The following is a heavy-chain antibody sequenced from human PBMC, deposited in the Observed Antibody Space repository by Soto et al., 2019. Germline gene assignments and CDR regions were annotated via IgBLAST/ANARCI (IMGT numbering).Heavy chain of an antibody. CDR3: ARNDRITIFGVPSSFAP. D-gene: IGHD3-3*01. V-gene: IGHV5-51*01. CDR1: GYSFTSYW. Sequence: GESLKISCKGSGYSFTSYWIGWVRQMPGKGLEWMGIIYPGDSDTRYSPSFQGQVTISADKSISTAYLQWSSLKASDTAMYYCARNDRITIFGVPSSFAPWGQGTLVTSPQ. CDR2: IYPGDSDT. J-gene: IGHJ5*02.